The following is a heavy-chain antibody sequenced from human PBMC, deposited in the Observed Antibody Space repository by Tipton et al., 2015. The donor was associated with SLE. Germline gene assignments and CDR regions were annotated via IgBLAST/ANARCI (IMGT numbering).Heavy chain of an antibody. CDR1: GGSISSRSYD. CDR3: ARGLGYRSRFDP. V-gene: IGHV4-39*07. D-gene: IGHD6-19*01. Sequence: TLSLTCTVSGGSISSRSYDWGWIRQPPGKGLEWIGEINHSGSTNYNPSLKSRVTISVDTSKNQFSLKLSSVTAADTAVYYCARGLGYRSRFDPWGQGTLVTVSS. J-gene: IGHJ5*02. CDR2: INHSGST.